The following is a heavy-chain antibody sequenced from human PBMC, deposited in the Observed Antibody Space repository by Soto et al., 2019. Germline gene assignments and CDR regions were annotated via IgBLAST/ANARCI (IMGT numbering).Heavy chain of an antibody. J-gene: IGHJ4*02. CDR3: AKGSRGGSYGYFDY. CDR2: ISGSGGNT. V-gene: IGHV3-23*01. CDR1: GFTFSSYA. Sequence: RLSCAASGFTFSSYAMTWVRQAPGKGLEWVSAISGSGGNTYYADSVKGRFTISRDNSKNTLYLQMNSLRAEDTAVYYCAKGSRGGSYGYFDYWGQGTLVTVSS. D-gene: IGHD1-26*01.